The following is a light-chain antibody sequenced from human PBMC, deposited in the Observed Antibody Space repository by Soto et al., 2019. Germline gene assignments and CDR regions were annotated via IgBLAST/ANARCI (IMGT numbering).Light chain of an antibody. Sequence: EIVMTQSPSTLSVSPGERATLSCRASQSVSSNSAWYQQKPGQAPRLLIYGTSTRATGIPARFSGSGSGTDFTLIINSLQPEDFATYYCQQSYSVPITFGQGTRLEIK. CDR2: GTS. CDR3: QQSYSVPIT. J-gene: IGKJ5*01. V-gene: IGKV3-15*01. CDR1: QSVSSN.